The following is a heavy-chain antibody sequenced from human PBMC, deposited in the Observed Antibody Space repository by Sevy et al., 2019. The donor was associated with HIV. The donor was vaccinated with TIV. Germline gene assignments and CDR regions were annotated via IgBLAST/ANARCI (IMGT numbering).Heavy chain of an antibody. J-gene: IGHJ4*02. CDR3: ARERIVADEGTQIDY. CDR2: IFSSGST. V-gene: IGHV4-31*03. CDR1: GGSISSGGYY. Sequence: SETLSLTCTVSGGSISSGGYYWSWIRQHPGKGLEWIGYIFSSGSTYYNPSLTSRVTISVDTSKNQFSLKLSSVTAADSAVYYCARERIVADEGTQIDYWGQGTLVTVSS. D-gene: IGHD3-22*01.